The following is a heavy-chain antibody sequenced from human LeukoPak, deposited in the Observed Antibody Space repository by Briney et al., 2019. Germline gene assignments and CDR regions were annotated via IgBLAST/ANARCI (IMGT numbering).Heavy chain of an antibody. CDR2: IYSTGDT. CDR1: GGSIRDNY. CDR3: ARVILVRSVLRGYYFDY. J-gene: IGHJ4*02. D-gene: IGHD3-10*01. Sequence: SEALSLTCTVSGGSIRDNYWTWIRQSPGKELEFIGYIYSTGDTYYNPSLQSRLTISVDTSKNHFSLKLRSVTAADTALYYCARVILVRSVLRGYYFDYWGQGTLVTVSS. V-gene: IGHV4-59*01.